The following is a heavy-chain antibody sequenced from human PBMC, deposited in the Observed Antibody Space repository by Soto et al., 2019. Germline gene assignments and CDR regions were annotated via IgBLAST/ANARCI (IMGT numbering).Heavy chain of an antibody. D-gene: IGHD3-10*02. CDR2: MSYDGSDT. J-gene: IGHJ4*02. CDR3: TIVRVADSALDH. V-gene: IGHV3-30*03. Sequence: QVQLVESGGGVVQPGRSLRLSCVGSGFIFSNDGMHCVRQTPGKGLERVAFMSYDGSDTFYADSVKGRFTISRDNSKNTLFLQMSNLRAADTAMYYCTIVRVADSALDHWGQGTLGTVSS. CDR1: GFIFSNDG.